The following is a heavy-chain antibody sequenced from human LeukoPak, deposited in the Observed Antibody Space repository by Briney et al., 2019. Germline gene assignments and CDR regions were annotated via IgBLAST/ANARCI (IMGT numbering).Heavy chain of an antibody. CDR1: GVSITTSGYY. D-gene: IGHD3-10*01. V-gene: IGHV4-39*07. J-gene: IGHJ5*02. CDR2: FFYSGNT. Sequence: SETLSLTCTISGVSITTSGYYWAWIRQSPGKGLEWIGTFFYSGNTDYNPSLKGRVSLSVDASKNQFSLNLTSVTAADTAMYFCARGGKSSWFANIYGSWGQGTPISVSS. CDR3: ARGGKSSWFANIYGS.